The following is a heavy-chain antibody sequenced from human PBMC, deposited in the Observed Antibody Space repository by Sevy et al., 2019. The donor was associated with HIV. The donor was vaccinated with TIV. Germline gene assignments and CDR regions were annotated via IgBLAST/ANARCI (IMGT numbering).Heavy chain of an antibody. CDR1: GHFINSGYY. CDR3: ARLRLLGHFDY. CDR2: IYHGDST. V-gene: IGHV4-38-2*02. Sequence: SETLSLTCTVSGHFINSGYYWGWIRQPPGMGLEWFGTIYHGDSTYYNASLQSRVTIPVVTSKNQISLKVNHVTAADTAVYFCARLRLLGHFDYWGPGTLVTVSS. J-gene: IGHJ4*02. D-gene: IGHD2-15*01.